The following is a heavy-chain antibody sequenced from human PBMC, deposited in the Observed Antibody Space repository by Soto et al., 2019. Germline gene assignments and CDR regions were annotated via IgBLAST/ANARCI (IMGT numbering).Heavy chain of an antibody. CDR2: IYYSGST. J-gene: IGHJ5*02. CDR1: GGSISSGGYS. CDR3: ARDGYYGSGSYFWFDP. V-gene: IGHV4-31*03. Sequence: SATLSLTCTVSGGSISSGGYSWSWIRQHPGKGLEWIGYIYYSGSTYYNPSLKSRVTISVDTSKNQFSLKLSSVTAADTAVYYCARDGYYGSGSYFWFDPWGQGTLVTVSS. D-gene: IGHD3-10*01.